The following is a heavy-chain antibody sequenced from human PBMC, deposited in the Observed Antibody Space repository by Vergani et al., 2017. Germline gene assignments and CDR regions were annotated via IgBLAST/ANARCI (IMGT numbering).Heavy chain of an antibody. V-gene: IGHV3-30*02. CDR2: IRYDGSNK. J-gene: IGHJ5*02. D-gene: IGHD4-17*01. CDR3: ARDRGYGDYGNWFDP. Sequence: VQLVESGGGLVQPGRSLRLSCAASGFTFSSYGMHWVRQAPGKGLEWVAFIRYDGSNKYYADSVKGRFTISRDNSKNTLYLQMNSLRAEDTAVYYCARDRGYGDYGNWFDPWGQGTLVTVSS. CDR1: GFTFSSYG.